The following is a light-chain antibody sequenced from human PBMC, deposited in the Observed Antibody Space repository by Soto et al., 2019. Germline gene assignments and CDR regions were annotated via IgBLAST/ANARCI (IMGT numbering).Light chain of an antibody. V-gene: IGLV2-23*01. J-gene: IGLJ2*01. CDR3: FSHAGGVV. CDR1: SSDVGSYKF. CDR2: EGS. Sequence: QSVLTQPASVSGSPGQSITISCTGTSSDVGSYKFVSWYQQHPGKAPKLIIYEGSERPSGVSNRFSDSKSGSTASLTISGLQAEDEADYFCFSHAGGVVFGGGTKLTVL.